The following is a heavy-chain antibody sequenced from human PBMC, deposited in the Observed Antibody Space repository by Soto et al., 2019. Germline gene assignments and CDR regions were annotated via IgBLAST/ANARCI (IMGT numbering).Heavy chain of an antibody. D-gene: IGHD2-21*01. Sequence: ASVKVSCKASGYTFTGYYMHWVRQAPGQGLEWMGWINPNSGGTNYAQKFQGWVTMTRDTSISTAYMELSRLRSDDTAVYYCARNVHGAHNYYYMDVWGKGTTVTVSS. V-gene: IGHV1-2*04. CDR1: GYTFTGYY. CDR2: INPNSGGT. CDR3: ARNVHGAHNYYYMDV. J-gene: IGHJ6*03.